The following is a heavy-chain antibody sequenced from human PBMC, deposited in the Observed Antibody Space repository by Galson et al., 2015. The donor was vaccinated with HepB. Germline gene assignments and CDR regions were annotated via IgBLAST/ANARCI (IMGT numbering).Heavy chain of an antibody. Sequence: PRLSCAASGFTFSSYAMHWVRQAPGEGLEWVAVISYDGSNKYYADSVKGRFTISRDNSKNTLYLQMNSLRAEDTAVYYCARVLVHAGYSSSWEDYWGQGTLVTVSS. CDR3: ARVLVHAGYSSSWEDY. J-gene: IGHJ4*02. V-gene: IGHV3-30-3*01. CDR1: GFTFSSYA. CDR2: ISYDGSNK. D-gene: IGHD6-13*01.